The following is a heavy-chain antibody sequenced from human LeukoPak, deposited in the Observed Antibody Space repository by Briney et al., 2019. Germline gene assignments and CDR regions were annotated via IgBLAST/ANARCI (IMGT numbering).Heavy chain of an antibody. CDR1: GFTFSSYA. CDR3: AKDHYDFWSGYPYYFDY. CDR2: ISGSGGST. J-gene: IGHJ4*02. V-gene: IGHV3-23*01. Sequence: GGSLRLSCAASGFTFSSYAMSWVRQAPGMGLEWVSAISGSGGSTYYADSVKGRFTISRDNSKNTLYLQMNSLRAEDTAVYYCAKDHYDFWSGYPYYFDYWGQGTLVTVSS. D-gene: IGHD3-3*01.